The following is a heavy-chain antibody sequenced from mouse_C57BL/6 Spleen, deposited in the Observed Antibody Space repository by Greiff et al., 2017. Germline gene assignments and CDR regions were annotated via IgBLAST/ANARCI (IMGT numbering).Heavy chain of an antibody. V-gene: IGHV3-8*01. J-gene: IGHJ2*01. CDR1: GYSITSDY. Sequence: DVKLQESGPGLAKPSQTLSLTCSVTGYSITSDYWNWIRKFPGNKLEYMGYISYSGSTYYNPSLKSRISITRDTSKNQYYLQLNSVTTEDTATYYCARYRRGDYYGSSYGYFDYWGQGTTLTVSS. D-gene: IGHD1-1*01. CDR2: ISYSGST. CDR3: ARYRRGDYYGSSYGYFDY.